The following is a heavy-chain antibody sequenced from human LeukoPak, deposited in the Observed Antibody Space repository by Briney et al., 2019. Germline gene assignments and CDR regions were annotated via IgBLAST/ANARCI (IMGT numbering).Heavy chain of an antibody. CDR2: ITSSGTGT. CDR3: AKDGLYQVSQH. D-gene: IGHD2-2*01. CDR1: GFTFSPYA. V-gene: IGHV3-23*01. J-gene: IGHJ1*01. Sequence: GGSLRLSCAASGFTFSPYAMSWVRQAPGKGLEWVSGITSSGTGTYYADSVKGRFTISRDNSKNTLYLLMNSLRAEDTALYYCAKDGLYQVSQHWGQGTLVTVSS.